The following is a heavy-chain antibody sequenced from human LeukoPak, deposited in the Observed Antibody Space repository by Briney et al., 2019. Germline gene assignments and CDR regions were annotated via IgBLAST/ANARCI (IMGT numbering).Heavy chain of an antibody. V-gene: IGHV4-34*01. Sequence: KPSETLSLTCAVYGGSFSGYYWSWIRQPPGKGLEWIGEINHSGSTNYNPSLKSRVTISVDTSKNQFSLKLSSVTAADTAVYYCARDLFLDSSSWAGGFDYWGQGTLVTVSS. CDR3: ARDLFLDSSSWAGGFDY. CDR2: INHSGST. J-gene: IGHJ4*02. CDR1: GGSFSGYY. D-gene: IGHD6-13*01.